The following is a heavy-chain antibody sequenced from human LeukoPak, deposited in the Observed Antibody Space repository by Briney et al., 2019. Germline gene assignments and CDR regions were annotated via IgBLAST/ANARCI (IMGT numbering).Heavy chain of an antibody. Sequence: PSETPSLTCTVSGGSISYYYWSWIRQPPGKGLEWIGYIYNSGSTNYNPSLKSRVTISVDTSKNQLSLNLRSVTAADTAVYYCARDSRYSDNSGYYYSHYYMDVWGKGITVTVSS. CDR1: GGSISYYY. V-gene: IGHV4-59*01. J-gene: IGHJ6*03. CDR3: ARDSRYSDNSGYYYSHYYMDV. D-gene: IGHD3-22*01. CDR2: IYNSGST.